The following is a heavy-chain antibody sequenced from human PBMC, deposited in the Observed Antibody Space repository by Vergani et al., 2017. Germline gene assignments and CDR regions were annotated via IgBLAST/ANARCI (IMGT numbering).Heavy chain of an antibody. CDR2: IRYDGSSE. Sequence: QVQILQSGGGVDQPGGSLRLSCTLSGFTLNTYGIHWVRQAPGKGLEWVSFIRYDGSSEYYGDSVKGRFTISRDKSQNTVNLQMNSLRTEDTAVYFCANSVIAGNVGVAYFGMDVWGRGTTVTVSS. CDR1: GFTLNTYG. J-gene: IGHJ6*02. V-gene: IGHV3-30*02. D-gene: IGHD2/OR15-2a*01. CDR3: ANSVIAGNVGVAYFGMDV.